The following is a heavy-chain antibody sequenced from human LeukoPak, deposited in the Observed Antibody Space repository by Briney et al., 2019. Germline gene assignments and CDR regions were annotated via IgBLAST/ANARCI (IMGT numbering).Heavy chain of an antibody. Sequence: GGSLRLSCAASGFTFSSYWMSWVRQAPGKGLEWVANIKQDGSEKYYVDSVKGRFTISRDNAKNSLYLQMNSLRAEDTAVYYCARDGLRYYDLWSGIYYMDVWGKGTTVTVSS. D-gene: IGHD3-3*01. CDR1: GFTFSSYW. V-gene: IGHV3-7*01. CDR2: IKQDGSEK. CDR3: ARDGLRYYDLWSGIYYMDV. J-gene: IGHJ6*03.